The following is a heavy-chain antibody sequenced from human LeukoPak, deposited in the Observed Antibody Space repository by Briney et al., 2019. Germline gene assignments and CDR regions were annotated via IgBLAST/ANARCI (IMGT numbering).Heavy chain of an antibody. D-gene: IGHD3-22*01. J-gene: IGHJ3*02. CDR2: IYYSGST. V-gene: IGHV4-39*07. CDR3: ARVSGITMIVVVNSDAFDI. Sequence: WVRQPPGKGLEWIGSIYYSGSTYYNPSLKSRVTISVDTSKNQFSLKLSSVTAADTAVYYCARVSGITMIVVVNSDAFDIWGQGTMVTVSS.